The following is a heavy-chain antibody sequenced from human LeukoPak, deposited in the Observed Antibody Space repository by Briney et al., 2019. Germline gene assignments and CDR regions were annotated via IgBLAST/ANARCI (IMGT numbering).Heavy chain of an antibody. CDR3: TTGNSGPDY. D-gene: IGHD5-12*01. V-gene: IGHV3-74*01. J-gene: IGHJ4*02. Sequence: PGGSLRLSCAASGFTFSTSWMHWVRQAPGQGLVSVSRINTDGSSKVHAVSVKGRFTISRDDAKNTLYLQMNSLRADDTAVYYCTTGNSGPDYWGQGNLVTVSP. CDR2: INTDGSSK. CDR1: GFTFSTSW.